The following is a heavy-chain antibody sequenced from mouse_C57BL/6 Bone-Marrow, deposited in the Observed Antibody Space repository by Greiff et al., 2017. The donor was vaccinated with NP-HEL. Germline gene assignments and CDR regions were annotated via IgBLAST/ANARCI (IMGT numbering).Heavy chain of an antibody. CDR1: GFTFTDYY. CDR2: IRNKANGYTT. CDR3: ASSIASAMDY. J-gene: IGHJ4*01. V-gene: IGHV7-3*01. D-gene: IGHD1-1*01. Sequence: EVQRVESGGGLVQPGGSLSLSCAASGFTFTDYYMSWVRQPPGKALEWLVFIRNKANGYTTEYSASVKGRFTISRDNSQSILYLQMNALRAEDSATYYCASSIASAMDYWGQGTSVTVSS.